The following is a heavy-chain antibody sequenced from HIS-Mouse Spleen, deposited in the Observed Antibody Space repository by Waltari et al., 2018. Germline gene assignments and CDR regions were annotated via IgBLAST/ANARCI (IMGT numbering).Heavy chain of an antibody. J-gene: IGHJ4*02. CDR1: GFPFSSYW. D-gene: IGHD6-13*01. CDR3: ARSIAAAGY. CDR2: INSDGSST. V-gene: IGHV3-74*01. Sequence: EVQLVASGGGLVQPGGSLRLPCPASGFPFSSYWMHWVRNAPGKGLGWVSRINSDGSSTSYADSVKGRFTISRDNAKNTLYLQMNSLRAEDTAVYYCARSIAAAGYWGQGTLVTVSS.